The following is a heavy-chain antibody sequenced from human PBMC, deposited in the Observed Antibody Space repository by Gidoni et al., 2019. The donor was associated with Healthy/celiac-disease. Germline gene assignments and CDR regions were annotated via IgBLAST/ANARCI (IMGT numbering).Heavy chain of an antibody. D-gene: IGHD3-10*01. CDR2: IYYSGRT. J-gene: IGHJ4*02. CDR3: ASDYYGSETRLNY. Sequence: QLQLQESGPGLAKPSETLSLTCTVSGGSISSSSYYWGWIRQPPGKGLEWIGSIYYSGRTYYIPSLKSRVTISVDTSKNQFSLKLSSVTAADTAVYYCASDYYGSETRLNYWGQGTLVTVSS. V-gene: IGHV4-39*07. CDR1: GGSISSSSYY.